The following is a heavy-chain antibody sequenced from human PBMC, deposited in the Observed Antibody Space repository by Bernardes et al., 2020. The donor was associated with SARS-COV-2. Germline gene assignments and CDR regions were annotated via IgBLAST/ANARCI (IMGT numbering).Heavy chain of an antibody. J-gene: IGHJ4*02. Sequence: APLSSPCTVPGGPTTNDYWSWIRQSPGKGLEGLAYISTTGSTNYSPSLKSRLTISLDTSKNQVSLNLSSVTAADTAIYSCAKVGFLEWLKTPETSYYFDSWGQGTLVTVSS. CDR1: GGPTTNDY. D-gene: IGHD3-3*01. CDR3: AKVGFLEWLKTPETSYYFDS. CDR2: ISTTGST. V-gene: IGHV4-4*08.